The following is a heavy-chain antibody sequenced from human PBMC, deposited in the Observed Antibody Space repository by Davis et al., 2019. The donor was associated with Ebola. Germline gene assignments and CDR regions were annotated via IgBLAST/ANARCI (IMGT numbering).Heavy chain of an antibody. D-gene: IGHD5-12*01. V-gene: IGHV3-11*06. CDR1: GFTFSDYY. Sequence: PGGSLRLSCAASGFTFSDYYMSWIRQAPGKGLEWVSYISSSSSYTNYADSVKGRFTISRDNAKNSLYLQMNSLRAEDTAVYYCASRGYSGYEQRKDYFDYWGQGTLVTVSS. CDR3: ASRGYSGYEQRKDYFDY. CDR2: ISSSSSYT. J-gene: IGHJ4*02.